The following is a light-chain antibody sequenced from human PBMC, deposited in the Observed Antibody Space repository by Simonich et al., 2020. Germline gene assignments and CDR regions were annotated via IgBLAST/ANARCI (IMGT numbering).Light chain of an antibody. Sequence: DIVMTQSPDSLAVSLGERATINCKSSQSVLYSSNNKNYLAWYQPKPGQPPKLLIYLASTRESGVPDRFSGSGSGTDFTLTISSLQAEDVAVYYCQQYYSTPRTFGQGTKLEIK. J-gene: IGKJ2*02. CDR3: QQYYSTPRT. CDR1: QSVLYSSNNKNY. V-gene: IGKV4-1*01. CDR2: LAS.